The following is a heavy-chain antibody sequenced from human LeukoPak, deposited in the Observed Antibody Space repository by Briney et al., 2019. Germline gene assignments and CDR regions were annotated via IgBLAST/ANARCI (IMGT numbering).Heavy chain of an antibody. CDR2: LYYSGYS. Sequence: SETLSLTCTVSGGSITSYYWAWLRQPPGKGLEWIGYLYYSGYSNYNPSLKSRVSMSVDTSKNQFSLKLTSVTAAGTAVYYCARHSIASDGARLFDYWGRGTLVTVSS. V-gene: IGHV4-59*08. CDR1: GGSITSYY. J-gene: IGHJ4*02. D-gene: IGHD2-21*01. CDR3: ARHSIASDGARLFDY.